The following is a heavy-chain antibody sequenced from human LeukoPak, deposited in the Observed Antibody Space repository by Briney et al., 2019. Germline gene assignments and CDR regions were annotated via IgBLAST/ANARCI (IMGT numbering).Heavy chain of an antibody. Sequence: GGSLRLSCAASGFTFSSYSMNWVRQAPGKGLEWVSSISSSSSYIYYADSVKGRFTISRDNAKNSLYLQMNSLRAEDTAVYYCARAPDILTGAEFNYWGQGTLVTVSS. J-gene: IGHJ4*02. V-gene: IGHV3-21*01. CDR2: ISSSSSYI. D-gene: IGHD3-9*01. CDR3: ARAPDILTGAEFNY. CDR1: GFTFSSYS.